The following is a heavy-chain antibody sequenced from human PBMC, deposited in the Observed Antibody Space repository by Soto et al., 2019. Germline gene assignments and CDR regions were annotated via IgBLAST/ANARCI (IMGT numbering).Heavy chain of an antibody. CDR3: ARGWGDYYGMDV. CDR1: GGTFSSYA. V-gene: IGHV1-69*12. D-gene: IGHD3-16*01. Sequence: QVQLVQSGAEVKKPGASVKVSCKASGGTFSSYAISWVRQAHGQGLDWMGGIIPIFGTANYAQKFQGRVTITADESTSTAYMELSSPRSEDTAVSYCARGWGDYYGMDVWGQGTTVTVSS. J-gene: IGHJ6*02. CDR2: IIPIFGTA.